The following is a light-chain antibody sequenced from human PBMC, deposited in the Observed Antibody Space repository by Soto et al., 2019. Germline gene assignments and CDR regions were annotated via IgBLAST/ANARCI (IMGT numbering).Light chain of an antibody. CDR1: SSDVGGYNS. CDR3: SSYTSSSTYV. J-gene: IGLJ1*01. CDR2: DVG. V-gene: IGLV2-14*01. Sequence: QSAVTQPASVSGSPGRSITMSCTGTSSDVGGYNSVSWYQQHPGKAPKLVIYDVGNRPSGVSDRFSGSKSGNTASLTISGLQAEDEADYYCSSYTSSSTYVFGAGTKLTVL.